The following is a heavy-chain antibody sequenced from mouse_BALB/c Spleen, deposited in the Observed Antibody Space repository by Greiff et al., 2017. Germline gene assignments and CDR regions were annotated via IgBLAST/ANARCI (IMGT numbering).Heavy chain of an antibody. D-gene: IGHD2-1*01. CDR1: GFTFSSYG. CDR3: ARRGGKDAMDY. J-gene: IGHJ4*01. Sequence: DVQLVESGGDLVKPGGSLKLSCAASGFTFSSYGMSWVRQTPDKRLEWVATISSGGSYTYYPDSVKGRFTISRDNAKNTLYLQMSSLKSEDTAMYYCARRGGKDAMDYWGQGTSVTVSS. V-gene: IGHV5-6*01. CDR2: ISSGGSYT.